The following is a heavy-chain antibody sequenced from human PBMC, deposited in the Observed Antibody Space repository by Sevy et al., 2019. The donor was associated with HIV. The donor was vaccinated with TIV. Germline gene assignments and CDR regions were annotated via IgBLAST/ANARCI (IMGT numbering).Heavy chain of an antibody. CDR2: INQDGSEK. D-gene: IGHD3-10*01. J-gene: IGHJ4*02. CDR3: ASAPYGSGSSYYFDY. CDR1: GFTFSNYW. V-gene: IGHV3-7*01. Sequence: GGSLRLSCAASGFTFSNYWMSWVRQAPGKGPEWMAHINQDGSEKYYVDPVKGRFTVSRDNAKNSLYLQMNSLRDEDTAVYYCASAPYGSGSSYYFDYWGQGARVTVSS.